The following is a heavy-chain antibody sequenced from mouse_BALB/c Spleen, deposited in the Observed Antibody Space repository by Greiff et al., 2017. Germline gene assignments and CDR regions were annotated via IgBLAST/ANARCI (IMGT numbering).Heavy chain of an antibody. CDR3: ARGGPLAWFAY. Sequence: EVQLQQSGGDLVKPGGSLKLSCAASGFTFSSYGMSWVRQTPDKRLEWVATISSGGSYTYYPDSVKGRFTISRDNAKNTLYLQMSSLKSEDTAMYYCARGGPLAWFAYWGQGTLVTVSA. CDR1: GFTFSSYG. CDR2: ISSGGSYT. J-gene: IGHJ3*01. V-gene: IGHV5-6*01.